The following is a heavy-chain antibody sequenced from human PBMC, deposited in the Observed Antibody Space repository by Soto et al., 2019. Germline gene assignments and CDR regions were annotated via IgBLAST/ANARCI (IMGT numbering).Heavy chain of an antibody. CDR2: IYYSGST. J-gene: IGHJ4*02. V-gene: IGHV4-59*01. CDR3: ARDHYDILTGYLVPFDY. Sequence: LETLPLTCTVSGGSSSSYYWSWIRQPPGKGLEWIGYIYYSGSTNYNPSLKSRVTISVDTSKNQFSLKLSSVTAADTAVYYCARDHYDILTGYLVPFDYWGQGTLVTVSS. CDR1: GGSSSSYY. D-gene: IGHD3-9*01.